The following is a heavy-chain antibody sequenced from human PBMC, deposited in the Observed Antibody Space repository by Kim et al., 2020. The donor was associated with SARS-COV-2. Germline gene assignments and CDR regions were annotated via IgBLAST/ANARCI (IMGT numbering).Heavy chain of an antibody. J-gene: IGHJ3*02. CDR1: GFTFSSYA. CDR3: ARGYSGSYFPAFDI. Sequence: GGSLRLSCAASGFTFSSYAMHWVRQAPGKGLEWVAVISYDGSNKYYADSVKGRFTISRDNSKNTLYLQMNSLRAEDTAVYYCARGYSGSYFPAFDIWGQGTMVTVSS. D-gene: IGHD1-26*01. CDR2: ISYDGSNK. V-gene: IGHV3-30-3*01.